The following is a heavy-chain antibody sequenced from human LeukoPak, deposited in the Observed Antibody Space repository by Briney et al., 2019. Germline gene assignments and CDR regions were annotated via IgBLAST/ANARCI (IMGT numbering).Heavy chain of an antibody. Sequence: KPSESPSLACAVSCDSITTGRYCWGWIRQPPGKGLEWIGNIYYSGITHYNPSFESRLTISVDTSKNQFSLKLSSVTAADTAVYYCVRHGSGHTGSWYGPLHYWGQGSMLSVSS. CDR1: CDSITTGRYC. V-gene: IGHV4-39*01. CDR3: VRHGSGHTGSWYGPLHY. D-gene: IGHD6-13*01. CDR2: IYYSGIT. J-gene: IGHJ4*02.